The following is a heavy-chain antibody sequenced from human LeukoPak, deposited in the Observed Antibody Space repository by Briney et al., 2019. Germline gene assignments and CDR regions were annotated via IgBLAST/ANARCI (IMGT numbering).Heavy chain of an antibody. CDR2: ISKNSDNK. CDR1: GFTFSSYS. J-gene: IGHJ4*02. CDR3: ARDWEMATIAAAALGY. V-gene: IGHV3-48*02. D-gene: IGHD6-25*01. Sequence: GGSLRLSCSASGFTFSSYSMNWVRQAPGKGPEWVSYISKNSDNKYYAGSVEGRFTVSRDNAKNSLYLQMNGLRDEDTAVYYCARDWEMATIAAAALGYWGQGTLVTVSS.